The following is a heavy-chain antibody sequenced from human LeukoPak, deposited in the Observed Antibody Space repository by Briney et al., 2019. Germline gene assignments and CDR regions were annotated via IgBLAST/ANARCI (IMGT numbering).Heavy chain of an antibody. V-gene: IGHV5-51*01. CDR2: IYPDDSDT. J-gene: IGHJ5*02. D-gene: IGHD1-14*01. CDR3: ARHLDHNRWFDP. Sequence: GESLKISCKASGYSSTNYWIAWVRQMPGKGLEWMGIIYPDDSDTRYSPSFQGQVTISADKSTSTAYLQLNSLKASDTAIYYCARHLDHNRWFDPWGQGTLVTVSS. CDR1: GYSSTNYW.